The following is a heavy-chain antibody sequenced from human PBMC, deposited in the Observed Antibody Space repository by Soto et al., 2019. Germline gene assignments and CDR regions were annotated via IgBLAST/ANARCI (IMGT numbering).Heavy chain of an antibody. CDR2: ISASRII. J-gene: IGHJ6*02. Sequence: EVQLVESGGGLVQPGGSLRLSCAGSGFTFSTFAMNWVRQAPGKGLEWVSYISASRIIYYADSVKGRFTISRDNAKNSLSLQMSSLRAEDTAVYYCARYCAYGYVIDVWGQGTTVTVSS. D-gene: IGHD2-21*01. V-gene: IGHV3-48*01. CDR1: GFTFSTFA. CDR3: ARYCAYGYVIDV.